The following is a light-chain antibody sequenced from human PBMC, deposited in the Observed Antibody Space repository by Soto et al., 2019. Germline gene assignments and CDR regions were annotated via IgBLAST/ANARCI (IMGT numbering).Light chain of an antibody. CDR2: GAS. CDR1: QSVTSSY. Sequence: EIVLTQSPGTLSLSPGERATLSCRASQSVTSSYLAWWQQKPGQAPRLLIYGASSRATGIPDRFSGSGSGTDFTLTISRLEPEDFAVYFYQQYGSSPTTFGQGTKVDIK. V-gene: IGKV3-20*01. CDR3: QQYGSSPTT. J-gene: IGKJ1*01.